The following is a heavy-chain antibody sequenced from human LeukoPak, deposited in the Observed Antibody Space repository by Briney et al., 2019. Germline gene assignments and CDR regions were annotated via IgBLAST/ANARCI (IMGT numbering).Heavy chain of an antibody. CDR2: ISSSNSYT. J-gene: IGHJ4*02. Sequence: GGSLRLSCAASGFTFRNYYMSWIRQAPGKGLEWVSYISSSNSYTNYGDSVKGRFTISRDNAKKSLFLQMNSLRAEDTAVYYCARDDMGAFDYWGQGTLVTVSS. CDR3: ARDDMGAFDY. CDR1: GFTFRNYY. V-gene: IGHV3-11*05. D-gene: IGHD1-26*01.